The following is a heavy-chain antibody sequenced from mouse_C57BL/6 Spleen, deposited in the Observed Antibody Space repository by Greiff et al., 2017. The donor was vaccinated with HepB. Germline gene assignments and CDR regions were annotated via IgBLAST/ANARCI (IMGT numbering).Heavy chain of an antibody. CDR2: IYPRSGNT. V-gene: IGHV1-81*01. D-gene: IGHD1-1*01. CDR1: GYTFTSYG. J-gene: IGHJ1*03. Sequence: VQLQQSGAELARPGASVKLSCKASGYTFTSYGISWVKQRTGQGLEWIGEIYPRSGNTYYNEKFKGKATLTADKSSSTAYMELRSLTSEDSAVYFCARYLFITTVERYFDVWGTGTTVTVSS. CDR3: ARYLFITTVERYFDV.